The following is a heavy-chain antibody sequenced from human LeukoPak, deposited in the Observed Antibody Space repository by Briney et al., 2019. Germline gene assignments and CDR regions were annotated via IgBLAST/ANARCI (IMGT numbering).Heavy chain of an antibody. D-gene: IGHD3-10*01. CDR3: ARGGYYYGSGSYSGMGAYYYYGMDV. V-gene: IGHV4-34*01. CDR2: INHSGST. J-gene: IGHJ6*02. Sequence: SETVSTTCAVYGGSFSGYYWSWIRQPPGKGLEWIGEINHSGSTNYNPSLKSRVTISVDTPKNQFSLKLSSVTAADTAVYYCARGGYYYGSGSYSGMGAYYYYGMDVWGQGAPV. CDR1: GGSFSGYY.